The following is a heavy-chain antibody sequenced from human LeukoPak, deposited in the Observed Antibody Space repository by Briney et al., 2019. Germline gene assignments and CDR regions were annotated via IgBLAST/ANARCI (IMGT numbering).Heavy chain of an antibody. CDR1: GGSFSGYY. CDR3: ARDYSEGDYYYNYYMDV. V-gene: IGHV4-34*01. D-gene: IGHD3-10*01. Sequence: ASETLSLTCAVYGGSFSGYYWSWIRQPPGKGLEWIGEINHSGSTNYNPSLRSRVTISVDTSKNQFSLKLSSVTAADTAVYYCARDYSEGDYYYNYYMDVWGKGTTVTISS. CDR2: INHSGST. J-gene: IGHJ6*03.